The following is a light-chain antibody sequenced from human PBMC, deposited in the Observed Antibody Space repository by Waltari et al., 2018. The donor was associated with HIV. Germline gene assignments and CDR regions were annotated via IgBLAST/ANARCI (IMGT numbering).Light chain of an antibody. CDR3: SSYTSSSTWV. V-gene: IGLV2-14*03. CDR1: RSDVGGYHY. J-gene: IGLJ3*02. CDR2: DVS. Sequence: QSALPPPASVSGSPGQSITISCPGTRSDVGGYHYVSWYQRHPGKAPTLMIYDVSNRPSGVSNRFSGSKSGNTASLTISGLQAEDEADYYCSSYTSSSTWVFGGGTKLTVL.